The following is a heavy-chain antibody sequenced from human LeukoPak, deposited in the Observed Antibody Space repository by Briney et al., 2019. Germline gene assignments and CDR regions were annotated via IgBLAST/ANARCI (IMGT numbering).Heavy chain of an antibody. V-gene: IGHV4-59*01. D-gene: IGHD6-13*01. CDR2: IYYSGST. J-gene: IGHJ3*02. CDR1: GGSISSYY. Sequence: SETLSLTCTVSGGSISSYYWSWIRQPPGKGLEWIGYIYYSGSTNYNPSLKSRVTISVDTSKNQFSLKLSSVTAADTAVYYCARVGYTDAFDIWGQGTMVTVSS. CDR3: ARVGYTDAFDI.